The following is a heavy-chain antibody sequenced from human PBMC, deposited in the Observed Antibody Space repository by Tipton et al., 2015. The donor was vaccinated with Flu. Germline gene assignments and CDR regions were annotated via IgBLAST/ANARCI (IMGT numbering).Heavy chain of an antibody. V-gene: IGHV4-39*01. J-gene: IGHJ4*02. CDR2: IYYSGST. CDR3: ARQKVARSPPLDTAMDRLLDEYYFDY. Sequence: TLSLTCTVSGGSISSSSYYWGWIRQPPGKGLEWIGSIYYSGSTYYNPSLKSRVTISVDTSKNQFSLKLSSVTAADTAVYYCARQKVARSPPLDTAMDRLLDEYYFDYWGQGTLVTVSS. CDR1: GGSISSSSYY. D-gene: IGHD5-18*01.